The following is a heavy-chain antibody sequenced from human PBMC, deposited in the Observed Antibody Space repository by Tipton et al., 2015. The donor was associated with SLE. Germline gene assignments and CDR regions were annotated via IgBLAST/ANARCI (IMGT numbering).Heavy chain of an antibody. J-gene: IGHJ4*02. Sequence: TLSLTCTVSGGSISSFYWSWIRQPAGKGLEWIGRIYTSGSTNYNPSLKSRVTMSVGTSKNQFSLKLSSVTAADTALYYCARVHDWHFYFDYWGQGTLVTVSS. D-gene: IGHD1-7*01. CDR1: GGSISSFY. V-gene: IGHV4-4*07. CDR3: ARVHDWHFYFDY. CDR2: IYTSGST.